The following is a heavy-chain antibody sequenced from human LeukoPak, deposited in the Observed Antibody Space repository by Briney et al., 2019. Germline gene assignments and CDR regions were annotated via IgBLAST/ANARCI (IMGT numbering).Heavy chain of an antibody. CDR3: VRTGTGDRSAVFDS. V-gene: IGHV4-34*01. CDR2: INHAGGT. Sequence: SETLSLTCAVYGGSFSGYYWNWIRQAPGKGLEWIGEINHAGGTNYNPSLKSRVIISVDTSKNQFSLRLSSVTAADTAVYFCVRTGTGDRSAVFDSWGQGALVTVSS. J-gene: IGHJ4*02. CDR1: GGSFSGYY. D-gene: IGHD3-10*01.